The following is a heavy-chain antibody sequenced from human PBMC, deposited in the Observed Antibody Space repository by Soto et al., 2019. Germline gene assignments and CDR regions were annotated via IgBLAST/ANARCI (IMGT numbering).Heavy chain of an antibody. V-gene: IGHV3-23*01. J-gene: IGHJ4*02. CDR1: GFTFSDFA. D-gene: IGHD2-21*01. CDR3: AKGRPGVAAAPDY. CDR2: ASGSGSGT. Sequence: GGSLRLSCAASGFTFSDFAMAWVRQAPGKGLEWVSSASGSGSGTYYADSVKGRFTISRDNSRNTLFLHMTNLRAGDTALYFCAKGRPGVAAAPDYWGQGTLVTVSS.